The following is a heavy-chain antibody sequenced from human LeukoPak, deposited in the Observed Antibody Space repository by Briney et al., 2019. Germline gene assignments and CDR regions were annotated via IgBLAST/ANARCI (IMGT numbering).Heavy chain of an antibody. D-gene: IGHD3-10*01. J-gene: IGHJ4*02. CDR1: GFTFSSFA. V-gene: IGHV3-23*01. CDR3: TKDFRGSGYFFDY. CDR2: ISGSGDNT. Sequence: GGSLRLSCAASGFTFSSFALSWVRQAPGKGLEWVSAISGSGDNTFYAGSVRGRFTISRDNSKNTLYLQMDSLRAEDTAIYYCTKDFRGSGYFFDYWGQGTPVTVSS.